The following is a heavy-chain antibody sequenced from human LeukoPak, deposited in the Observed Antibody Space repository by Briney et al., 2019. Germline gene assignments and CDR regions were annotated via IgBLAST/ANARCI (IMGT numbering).Heavy chain of an antibody. V-gene: IGHV3-23*01. Sequence: QAGGSLRLSCAASGFTFTNYAMTWVRQAPGKGLEWVSGISEGVGNTYYADSVKGRFTISGDHSKNTLYLQMNSLRAEDTALYYCAKREKGTTGRFFDYWGQGTLDTVSS. CDR3: AKREKGTTGRFFDY. CDR2: ISEGVGNT. J-gene: IGHJ4*02. D-gene: IGHD4-17*01. CDR1: GFTFTNYA.